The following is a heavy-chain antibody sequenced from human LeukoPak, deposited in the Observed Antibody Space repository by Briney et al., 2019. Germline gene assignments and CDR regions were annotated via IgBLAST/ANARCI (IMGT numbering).Heavy chain of an antibody. Sequence: GGSLRLSCAASGFTFTSQGMPWVRQAPAKGLEWVSAISGSGDNTYYADSVKGRFTISRNNSKNTLYLQMNSLSAEDTAVYYCAKMQGYFDLWGRGTLVTVSS. J-gene: IGHJ2*01. CDR2: ISGSGDNT. CDR1: GFTFTSQG. CDR3: AKMQGYFDL. V-gene: IGHV3-23*01.